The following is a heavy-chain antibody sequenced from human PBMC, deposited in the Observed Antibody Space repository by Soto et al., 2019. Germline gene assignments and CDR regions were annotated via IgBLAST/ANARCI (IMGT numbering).Heavy chain of an antibody. D-gene: IGHD6-19*01. CDR1: GGTFSSYA. J-gene: IGHJ4*02. CDR2: IIPIFGTA. CDR3: ARDPSLAVVSFDY. Sequence: GASVKVSCKASGGTFSSYAISWVRQAPGQGLEWMGGIIPIFGTANYAQKFQGRVTITADESTSTAYMELSSLRSEDTAVYYCARDPSLAVVSFDYWGQGTLVTVSS. V-gene: IGHV1-69*13.